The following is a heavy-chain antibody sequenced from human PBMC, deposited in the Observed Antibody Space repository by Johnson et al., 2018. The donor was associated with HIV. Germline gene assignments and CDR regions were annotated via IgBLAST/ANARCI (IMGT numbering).Heavy chain of an antibody. V-gene: IGHV3-30*02. CDR2: IRNEGSNK. CDR3: AREEGVGDDYGGKSAFDI. Sequence: VQLVESGGGVVQPGRSLRLSCAASGFTFSSYAMHWVRQAPGKGLEWVALIRNEGSNKNYANSGKGRLTISRDSSKNTLYLQMNSLRVEDTAVYYCAREEGVGDDYGGKSAFDIWGQGTMVTVSS. CDR1: GFTFSSYA. J-gene: IGHJ3*02. D-gene: IGHD4-23*01.